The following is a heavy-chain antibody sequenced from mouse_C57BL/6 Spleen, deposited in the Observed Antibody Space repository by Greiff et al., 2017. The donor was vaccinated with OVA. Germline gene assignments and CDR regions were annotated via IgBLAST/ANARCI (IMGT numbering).Heavy chain of an antibody. V-gene: IGHV5-4*03. CDR2: ISDGGSYT. CDR3: ARGLGDYFDY. CDR1: GFTFSSYA. D-gene: IGHD3-3*01. J-gene: IGHJ2*01. Sequence: EVKLVESGGGLVKPGGSLILSCAASGFTFSSYAMSWVRQTPEKRLEWVATISDGGSYTYYPDNVKGRFTISRDNAKNNLYLQMSHLKSEDTAMYYCARGLGDYFDYWGQGTTLTVSS.